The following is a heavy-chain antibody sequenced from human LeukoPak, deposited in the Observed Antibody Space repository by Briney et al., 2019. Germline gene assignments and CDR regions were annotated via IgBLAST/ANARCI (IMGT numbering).Heavy chain of an antibody. D-gene: IGHD6-13*01. V-gene: IGHV3-11*03. J-gene: IGHJ4*02. CDR3: ARVGSSVSTKRFDS. CDR2: TSSSGVST. Sequence: GGSLRLSCAASGFTFSDYYMSWIRQSPGKGLEWVSYTSSSGVSTNYADSVKGRFTISRDNARNSLYLQMNRLRADDTAVYYCARVGSSVSTKRFDSWGQGTLVTVSS. CDR1: GFTFSDYY.